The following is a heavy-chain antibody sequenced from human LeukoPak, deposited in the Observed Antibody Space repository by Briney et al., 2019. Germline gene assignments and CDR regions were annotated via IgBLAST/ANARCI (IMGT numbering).Heavy chain of an antibody. CDR2: ISSSSSYI. Sequence: SGGSLRLSCAASGFTFSSFSMNWVRQAPGKGLEWVSSISSSSSYIYYADSVKGRFTISRDNAKNSLYLQMNSLRAEDTAVYYCARVGDWNDYYYGMDVWGQGTLVTVSS. J-gene: IGHJ6*02. CDR3: ARVGDWNDYYYGMDV. V-gene: IGHV3-21*01. D-gene: IGHD1-1*01. CDR1: GFTFSSFS.